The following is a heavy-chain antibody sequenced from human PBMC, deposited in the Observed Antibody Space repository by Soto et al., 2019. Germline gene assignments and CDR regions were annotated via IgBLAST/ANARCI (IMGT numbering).Heavy chain of an antibody. Sequence: GVLRLSCAASGFTFSSYSMNWVRQAPGKGLEWVSSISSSSSYIYYADSVKGRFTISRDNAKNSLYLQMNSLRAEDTAVYYCARDLAARNPYYFDYWGQGTLVTVSS. CDR2: ISSSSSYI. V-gene: IGHV3-21*03. CDR3: ARDLAARNPYYFDY. J-gene: IGHJ4*02. D-gene: IGHD6-6*01. CDR1: GFTFSSYS.